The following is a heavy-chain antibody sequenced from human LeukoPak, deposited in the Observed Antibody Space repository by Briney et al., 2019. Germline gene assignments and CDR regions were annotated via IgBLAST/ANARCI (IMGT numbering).Heavy chain of an antibody. D-gene: IGHD2-21*02. Sequence: PSQTLSLTCTVSGGSISSGGYSWSWIRQPPGKGLEWIGYIYHSGSTYYNPSLKSRVTISVDRSKNQFSLKLSSVTAADTAVYYCARGGTYCGGDCFEAVPYYYAMDVWGQGTTVTVSS. CDR1: GGSISSGGYS. CDR2: IYHSGST. V-gene: IGHV4-30-2*01. J-gene: IGHJ6*02. CDR3: ARGGTYCGGDCFEAVPYYYAMDV.